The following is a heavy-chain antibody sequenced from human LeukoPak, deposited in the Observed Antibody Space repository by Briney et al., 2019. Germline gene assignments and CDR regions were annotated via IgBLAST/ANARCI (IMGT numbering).Heavy chain of an antibody. Sequence: PSETLSLTCTVSGGSISSYYWSWIRQPPGKGLEWIGYIYYSGSTNYNPSLKSRVTISVDTSKNQFSLKLSSVTAADTAVYYCARVPPHGDSSGYYFGYYYYYYMDVWGKGTTVTVSS. D-gene: IGHD3-22*01. CDR2: IYYSGST. CDR1: GGSISSYY. CDR3: ARVPPHGDSSGYYFGYYYYYYMDV. J-gene: IGHJ6*03. V-gene: IGHV4-59*01.